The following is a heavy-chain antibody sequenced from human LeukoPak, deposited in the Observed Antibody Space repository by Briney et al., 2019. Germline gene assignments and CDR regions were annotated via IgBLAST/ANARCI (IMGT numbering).Heavy chain of an antibody. CDR3: ARGEVLVGATNYHYYYMDV. D-gene: IGHD1-26*01. J-gene: IGHJ6*03. Sequence: SQTLSLTYAISGDSVSSNSAAWNWIRQSPSRGLEWLGRTYYRSKWYNDYAVSVKSRITINPDTSKNQFSLQLNSVTPEDMAVYYCARGEVLVGATNYHYYYMDVWGKGTTVTVSS. CDR1: GDSVSSNSAA. CDR2: TYYRSKWYN. V-gene: IGHV6-1*01.